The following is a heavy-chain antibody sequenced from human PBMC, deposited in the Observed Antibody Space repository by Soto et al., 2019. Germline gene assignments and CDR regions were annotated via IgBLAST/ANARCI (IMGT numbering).Heavy chain of an antibody. CDR3: XXXXXXXXXXXXXXXXXXXXXXV. V-gene: IGHV4-30-4*01. Sequence: QVQLQESGPGLVKPSQTLSLTCSVSGGSISSGDYYWNWIRQPPGKGLECIGHIYYSGSTYYNSXXXXXXXXXXXXXXXXXXXXXXXXXXXXXXXXXXXXXXXXXXXXXXXXXXXXXXXXVWGQGTTVTVSS. CDR2: IYYSGST. J-gene: IGHJ6*02. CDR1: GGSISSGDYY.